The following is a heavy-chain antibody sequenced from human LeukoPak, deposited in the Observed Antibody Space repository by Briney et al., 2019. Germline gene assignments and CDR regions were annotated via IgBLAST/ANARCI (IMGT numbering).Heavy chain of an antibody. CDR2: ISAYNGNT. CDR3: ARASGEGRMAGPTLRGAFDV. J-gene: IGHJ3*01. Sequence: ASVKVSCKSSGYTFTSYGISWVRQAPGQGLEWVGWISAYNGNTNYAQKLQGRVTMTTDTSTSTAYMELRSLRSDDTAMYYCARASGEGRMAGPTLRGAFDVWGQGTMVTVSS. CDR1: GYTFTSYG. D-gene: IGHD1-1*01. V-gene: IGHV1-18*01.